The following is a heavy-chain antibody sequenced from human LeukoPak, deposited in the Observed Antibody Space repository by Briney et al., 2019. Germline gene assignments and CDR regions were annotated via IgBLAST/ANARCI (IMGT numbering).Heavy chain of an antibody. D-gene: IGHD6-6*01. CDR1: GYSISSGYY. CDR3: AQGQLVYFDY. Sequence: SETLSLACAVSGYSISSGYYWGGIRQPPGKGLEWIGSIYHSGSTYYNPSLKSRVTISVDTSKNQFSLKLSSVTAADTAVYYCAQGQLVYFDYWGQGTLVTVSS. CDR2: IYHSGST. J-gene: IGHJ4*02. V-gene: IGHV4-38-2*01.